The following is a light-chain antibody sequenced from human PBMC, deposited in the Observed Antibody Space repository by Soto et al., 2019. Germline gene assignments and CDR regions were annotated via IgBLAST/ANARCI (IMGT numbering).Light chain of an antibody. CDR2: SND. V-gene: IGLV1-44*01. J-gene: IGLJ1*01. Sequence: QSSLTHPPSASGTPGQRVTISCSGSNSNIGGNTVNWYQQLPGAAPKLLMYSNDQRPSGVPDRFSGSKFGTTASLAISGLQSEDEDDYHCATWADSLNAAVFGAGTKVTVL. CDR1: NSNIGGNT. CDR3: ATWADSLNAAV.